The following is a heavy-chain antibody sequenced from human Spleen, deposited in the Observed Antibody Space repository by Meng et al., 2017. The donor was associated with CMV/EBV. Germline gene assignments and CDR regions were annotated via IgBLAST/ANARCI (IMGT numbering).Heavy chain of an antibody. D-gene: IGHD2-2*01. CDR1: GYSFTSYW. CDR2: IYPGDSDV. V-gene: IGHV5-51*01. J-gene: IGHJ5*02. CDR3: ARQFDTRTWDNWFDP. Sequence: GESLKISCKGSGYSFTSYWIAWVRQMPGKGLEWMGIIYPGDSDVTYSPSFQGQVTISADKSINTAFPQWSSLKASDTAMYYCARQFDTRTWDNWFDPWGQGTLVTVSS.